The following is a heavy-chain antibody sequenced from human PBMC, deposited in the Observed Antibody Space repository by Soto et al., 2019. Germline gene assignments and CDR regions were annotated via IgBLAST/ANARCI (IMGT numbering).Heavy chain of an antibody. D-gene: IGHD3-22*01. Sequence: EVHLLESGGDVVQPGRSLRLSCAASGFTFSNYAMNWIRQAPGKGLEWLSSISANGRNAYYADSVKGRFTISRDRSKNTLYLQLDSLRVKDTAIYFCAKDLSSLGWLAWGAPFDSWGQGTLVTVSS. CDR2: ISANGRNA. V-gene: IGHV3-23*01. J-gene: IGHJ4*02. CDR1: GFTFSNYA. CDR3: AKDLSSLGWLAWGAPFDS.